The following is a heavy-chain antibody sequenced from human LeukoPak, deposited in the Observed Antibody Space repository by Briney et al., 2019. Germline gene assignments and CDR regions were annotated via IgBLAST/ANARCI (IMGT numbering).Heavy chain of an antibody. CDR2: IYHSGST. CDR3: ARVTVAAGIWSFAY. CDR1: GGSISSGNW. Sequence: SETLSLTCAVSGGSISSGNWWSWVRKAPGKGLEWIGEIYHSGSTNYNPSLKSRVTISVDKSKNQFSLNLSSMTAADTAVYYCARVTVAAGIWSFAYWGQGTLVTVSS. J-gene: IGHJ4*02. V-gene: IGHV4-4*02. D-gene: IGHD6-13*01.